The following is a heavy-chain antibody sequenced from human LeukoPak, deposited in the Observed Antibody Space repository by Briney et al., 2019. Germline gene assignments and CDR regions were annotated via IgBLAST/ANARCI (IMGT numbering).Heavy chain of an antibody. CDR3: ARGQTTEDFDY. Sequence: PSETLSLTCTVSGGSISSYYWSWIRQPPGKGLEWIGYIYYSGSTNYNPSLKSRVTISVDTSKNQFSLKLSSVTAADTAVYYCARGQTTEDFDYWGQGTLVTVSS. D-gene: IGHD4-17*01. CDR1: GGSISSYY. CDR2: IYYSGST. J-gene: IGHJ4*02. V-gene: IGHV4-59*01.